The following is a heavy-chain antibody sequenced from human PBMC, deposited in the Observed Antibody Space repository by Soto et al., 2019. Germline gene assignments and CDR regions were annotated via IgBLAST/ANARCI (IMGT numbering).Heavy chain of an antibody. J-gene: IGHJ6*02. D-gene: IGHD1-20*01. CDR1: GGTFSSYA. CDR2: IIPIFGTA. Sequence: SGGTFSSYAISWVRQAPGQGLEWMGGIIPIFGTANYAQKFQGRVTITADKSTSTAYMELSSLRSEDTAVYYCARLEYITGTLYYYYYYGMDVWGQGTTVTVSS. V-gene: IGHV1-69*06. CDR3: ARLEYITGTLYYYYYYGMDV.